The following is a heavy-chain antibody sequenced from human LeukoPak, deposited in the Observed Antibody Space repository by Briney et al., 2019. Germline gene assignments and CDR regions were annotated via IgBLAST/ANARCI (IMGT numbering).Heavy chain of an antibody. J-gene: IGHJ4*02. D-gene: IGHD1-26*01. CDR2: ISSSSSYI. V-gene: IGHV3-21*01. CDR3: ARVFSGTYLNYHHFDY. CDR1: GFTFGDYA. Sequence: GGSLRLSCTASGFTFGDYAMSWVRQAPGKGLEWVSSISSSSSYIYYADSVKGRFTVSRNNAKNSLYLQMDSLRAEDTAVYYCARVFSGTYLNYHHFDYWGQGTLVTVSS.